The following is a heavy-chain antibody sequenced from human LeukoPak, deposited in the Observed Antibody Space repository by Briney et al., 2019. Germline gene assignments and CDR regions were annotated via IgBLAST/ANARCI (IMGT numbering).Heavy chain of an antibody. V-gene: IGHV1-18*01. CDR2: ISAYNGNT. D-gene: IGHD3-10*01. CDR1: GYTFTSYG. J-gene: IGHJ6*03. CDR3: ARDRGFGYYYYYYMDV. Sequence: VASVKVSCKASGYTFTSYGISWVRQAPGQGLEWMGWISAYNGNTNYAQKLQSRVTMTTDTSTSTAYMELRSLRSDDTAVYYCARDRGFGYYYYYYMDVWGKGTTVTVSS.